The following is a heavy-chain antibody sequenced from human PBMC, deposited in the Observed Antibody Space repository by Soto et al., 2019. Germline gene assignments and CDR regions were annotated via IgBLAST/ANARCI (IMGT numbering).Heavy chain of an antibody. D-gene: IGHD6-13*01. V-gene: IGHV4-39*01. J-gene: IGHJ5*02. CDR3: ARPKTIGAAAGKGWFDP. CDR1: GGSISSSSFH. Sequence: SETLSLTCTVPGGSISSSSFHWGWIRQPPGKGLEWIGSIYYSGSTYYSPSLKSRVTISVDTSKNQFSLKLSSVTAADTAMYYCARPKTIGAAAGKGWFDPWGQGTLVT. CDR2: IYYSGST.